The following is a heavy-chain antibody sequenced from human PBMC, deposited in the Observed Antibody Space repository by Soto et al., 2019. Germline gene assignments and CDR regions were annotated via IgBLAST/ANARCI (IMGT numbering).Heavy chain of an antibody. Sequence: QVQLQQWGAGLLKPSETLSLTCAVYGGSFSGYYWSWIRQPPGKGLEWIGEINHSGSTNYNPSLKSRVTISVDTSKNQFSLKLSSVTAADTAVYYCARGPNVLITMVRGVGNWFDPWGQGTLVTVSS. CDR3: ARGPNVLITMVRGVGNWFDP. J-gene: IGHJ5*02. CDR2: INHSGST. CDR1: GGSFSGYY. V-gene: IGHV4-34*01. D-gene: IGHD3-10*01.